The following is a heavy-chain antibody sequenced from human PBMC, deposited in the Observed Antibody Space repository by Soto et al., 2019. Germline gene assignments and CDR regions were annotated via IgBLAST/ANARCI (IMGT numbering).Heavy chain of an antibody. Sequence: LRLSCEASGFTFSDYWIDWVRQAPGRGLVWVSRVQGNGIGTNYADSVEGRFTISRDNAKNTVYLQMNGLRSDDTALYYCALPYAGDPAGFDYWGQGTLVTVSS. V-gene: IGHV3-74*01. D-gene: IGHD2-21*02. CDR3: ALPYAGDPAGFDY. J-gene: IGHJ4*02. CDR1: GFTFSDYW. CDR2: VQGNGIGT.